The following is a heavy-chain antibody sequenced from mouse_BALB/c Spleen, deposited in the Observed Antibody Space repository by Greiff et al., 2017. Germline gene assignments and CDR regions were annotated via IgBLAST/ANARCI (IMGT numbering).Heavy chain of an antibody. CDR1: GYAFTNYL. CDR2: INPGSGGT. Sequence: VHLVESGAELVRPGTSVKVSCKASGYAFTNYLIEWVKQRPGQGLEWIGVINPGSGGTNYNEKFKGKATLTADKSSSTAYMQLSSLTSDDSAVYFCARDYGRYYAMDYWGQGTSVTVSS. CDR3: ARDYGRYYAMDY. D-gene: IGHD2-1*01. V-gene: IGHV1-54*01. J-gene: IGHJ4*01.